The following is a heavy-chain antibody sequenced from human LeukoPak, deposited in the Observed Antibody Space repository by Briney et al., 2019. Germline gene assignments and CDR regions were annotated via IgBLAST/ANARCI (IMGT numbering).Heavy chain of an antibody. Sequence: ASVKVYCKVSGYTLTELSMHWVRQAPGKGLEWMGGFDPEDGETIYAQKFQGRVTMTEDTSTDTAYMELSSLRSEDTAVYYCATFTLSPRLWFGELPSELDYWGQGTLVTVSS. V-gene: IGHV1-24*01. J-gene: IGHJ4*02. CDR1: GYTLTELS. CDR3: ATFTLSPRLWFGELPSELDY. D-gene: IGHD3-10*01. CDR2: FDPEDGET.